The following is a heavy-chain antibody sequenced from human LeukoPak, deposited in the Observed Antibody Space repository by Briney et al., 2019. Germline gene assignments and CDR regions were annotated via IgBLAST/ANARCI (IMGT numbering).Heavy chain of an antibody. CDR3: AHNYYDSSGYFDY. CDR1: GFTFRTYG. D-gene: IGHD3-22*01. J-gene: IGHJ4*02. CDR2: IKYDENTK. V-gene: IGHV3-30*02. Sequence: GGSLRLSCAASGFTFRTYGMHWVRQAPGEGLEWVAFIKYDENTKYYADSVRGRFTISRDNSKNTVYLQMNSLRAEDTAVYYCAHNYYDSSGYFDYWGQGTLVTVSS.